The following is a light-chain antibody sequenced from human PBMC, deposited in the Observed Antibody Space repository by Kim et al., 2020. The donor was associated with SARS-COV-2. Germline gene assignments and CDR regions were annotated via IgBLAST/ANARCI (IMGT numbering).Light chain of an antibody. Sequence: ELTQPPSASGTPGQRVTISCSGSSSNIGSNLVYWYQQVPGTAPKLLIYRNNERSSGVPDRFSGSKSGTSASLAISGLLSEDEADYYCAAWDDSLSGHYVFGTGTKVTVL. CDR3: AAWDDSLSGHYV. CDR2: RNN. V-gene: IGLV1-47*01. CDR1: SSNIGSNL. J-gene: IGLJ1*01.